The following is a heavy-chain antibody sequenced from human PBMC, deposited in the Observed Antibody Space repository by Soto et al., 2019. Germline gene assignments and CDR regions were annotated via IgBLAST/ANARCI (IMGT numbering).Heavy chain of an antibody. V-gene: IGHV1-18*04. Sequence: QGELVPSGAEVKKPGASVKVSCKASGYTFTSYGVGWVRQAPGQRPERMGWISVYNGKTEYAKNLQGRVIMTTDITRDTAYRELSSLRVDDTAVYYCARVTSSTLSGGEGYYPCIDVWGQGTTVTVSS. J-gene: IGHJ6*02. CDR3: ARVTSSTLSGGEGYYPCIDV. D-gene: IGHD2-2*01. CDR1: GYTFTSYG. CDR2: ISVYNGKT.